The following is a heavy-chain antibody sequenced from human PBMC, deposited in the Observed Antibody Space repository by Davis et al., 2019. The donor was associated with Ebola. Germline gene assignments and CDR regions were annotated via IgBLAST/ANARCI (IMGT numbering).Heavy chain of an antibody. CDR1: GYSFTSYW. D-gene: IGHD2-2*02. V-gene: IGHV5-10-1*01. J-gene: IGHJ5*02. CDR3: ARTIFPRYCSSTSCYTGWFDP. Sequence: GESLKISCKGSGYSFTSYWISWVRQMPGKGLEWMGRIDPSDSYTNYSPSFQGHVTISADKSISTAYLQWSSLKASDTAMYYCARTIFPRYCSSTSCYTGWFDPWGQGTLVTVSS. CDR2: IDPSDSYT.